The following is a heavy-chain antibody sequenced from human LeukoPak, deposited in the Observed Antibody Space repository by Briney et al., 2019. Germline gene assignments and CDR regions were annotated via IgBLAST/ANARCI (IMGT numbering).Heavy chain of an antibody. CDR1: GGSISSYY. J-gene: IGHJ6*02. CDR3: ARGFDCSSDSCSCMDL. V-gene: IGHV4-59*01. Sequence: SETLSLTCTVSGGSISSYYWSWIRQPPGKGLEWIGYIYYSGSTNYNPSLKSRVTISVDTSKNQFSLKLSSVTAADTAVYYCARGFDCSSDSCSCMDLWGRGTTVTVSS. CDR2: IYYSGST. D-gene: IGHD2-2*01.